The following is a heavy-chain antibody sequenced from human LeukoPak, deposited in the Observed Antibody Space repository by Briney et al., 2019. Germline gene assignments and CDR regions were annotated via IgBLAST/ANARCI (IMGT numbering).Heavy chain of an antibody. Sequence: GGSLRLSCSASGFTFSSYAMHWVRQAPGKGLEYVSAISSNGGSTYYADSVKGRFTISRDNSKYRLFLQMDSLRADDTAIYYCAKDHFGPYSYVEYWGQGTLVTVSS. CDR1: GFTFSSYA. CDR2: ISSNGGST. V-gene: IGHV3-64*04. J-gene: IGHJ4*02. CDR3: AKDHFGPYSYVEY. D-gene: IGHD5-18*01.